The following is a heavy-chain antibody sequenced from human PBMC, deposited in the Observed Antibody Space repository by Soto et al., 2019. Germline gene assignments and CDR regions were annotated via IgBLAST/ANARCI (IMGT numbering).Heavy chain of an antibody. V-gene: IGHV1-18*01. CDR1: GYTFTRSG. D-gene: IGHD5-12*01. CDR2: ISTYNGDT. Sequence: ASVKVSCKASGYTFTRSGISWVRQAPGQGPEWMGWISTYNGDTNYAQKLQGRVTMTTDTSTSTAYMELRSLRSDDTAVYYCARVGVGEWLRFYYWGKGSLVTVSS. J-gene: IGHJ4*02. CDR3: ARVGVGEWLRFYY.